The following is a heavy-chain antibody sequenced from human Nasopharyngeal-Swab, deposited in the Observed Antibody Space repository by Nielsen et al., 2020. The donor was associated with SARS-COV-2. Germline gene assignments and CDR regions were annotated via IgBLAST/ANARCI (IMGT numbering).Heavy chain of an antibody. J-gene: IGHJ4*02. Sequence: SETLSLTCTVSSGSISGYSWSWIRQPPGKGLEWIGYISYSGSTNYNPSLKSRVTFSIDTSKNQFSLKLSSMTAADTAVYYCARISNSGYDPFDYWGQGTLVTVSS. CDR1: SGSISGYS. CDR2: ISYSGST. V-gene: IGHV4-59*01. CDR3: ARISNSGYDPFDY. D-gene: IGHD5-12*01.